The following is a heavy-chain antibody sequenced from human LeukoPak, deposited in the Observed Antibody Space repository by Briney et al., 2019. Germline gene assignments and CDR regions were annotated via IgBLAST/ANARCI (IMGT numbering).Heavy chain of an antibody. CDR3: ASCKSSRYGSGPYYFDY. CDR1: GFTFSSYS. V-gene: IGHV3-21*04. J-gene: IGHJ4*02. CDR2: ISSSSSYI. Sequence: GGSLRLSCAASGFTFSSYSMNWVRQAPGKGLEWVSSISSSSSYIYYADSVKGRFTISRDNAKNSLYLQMNSLRAEDTAVYYCASCKSSRYGSGPYYFDYWGQGTLVTVSS. D-gene: IGHD3-10*01.